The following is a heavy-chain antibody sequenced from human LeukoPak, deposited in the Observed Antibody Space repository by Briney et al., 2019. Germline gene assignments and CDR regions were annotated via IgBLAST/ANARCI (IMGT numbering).Heavy chain of an antibody. D-gene: IGHD3-3*01. V-gene: IGHV4-39*07. Sequence: PSETLSLTCTVSGGSIRSYYWGWIRQPPGKGLEWIGSIYYTGSTYYNPSLKSRVTISVDTSKNQFSLKLSSVTAADTAVYYCARGGRYDFWRGYIGVSFDYWGQGTLVTVSS. CDR2: IYYTGST. CDR1: GGSIRSYY. CDR3: ARGGRYDFWRGYIGVSFDY. J-gene: IGHJ4*02.